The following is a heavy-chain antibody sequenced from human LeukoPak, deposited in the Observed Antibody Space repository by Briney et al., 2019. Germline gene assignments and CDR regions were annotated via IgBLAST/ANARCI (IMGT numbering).Heavy chain of an antibody. J-gene: IGHJ4*02. Sequence: GGSLRLSCAASGFTFSSYAMSWVRQAPGKGLEWVSTISGSGGSTDYADSVKGRFTISRDNSKNTLYLQMNSLRAEDTAVYYCAKDDSRAIGESNFDYWGQGTLVTVSS. CDR3: AKDDSRAIGESNFDY. CDR2: ISGSGGST. V-gene: IGHV3-23*01. CDR1: GFTFSSYA. D-gene: IGHD3-10*01.